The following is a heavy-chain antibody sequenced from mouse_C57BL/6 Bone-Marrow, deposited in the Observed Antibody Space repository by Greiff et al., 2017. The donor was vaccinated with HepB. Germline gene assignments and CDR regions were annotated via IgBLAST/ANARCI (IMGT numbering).Heavy chain of an antibody. CDR3: ARNWDRYFDV. D-gene: IGHD4-1*01. CDR1: GIDFSRYW. CDR2: INPDSSTI. Sequence: EADGIDFSRYWMSWVRRAPGKGLEWIGEINPDSSTINYAPSLKDKFIISRDNAKNTLYLQMSKVRSEDTALYYCARNWDRYFDVWGTGTTVTVSS. J-gene: IGHJ1*03. V-gene: IGHV4-1*01.